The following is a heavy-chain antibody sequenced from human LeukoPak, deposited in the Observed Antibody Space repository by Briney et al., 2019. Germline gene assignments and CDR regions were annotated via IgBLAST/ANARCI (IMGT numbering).Heavy chain of an antibody. Sequence: SETLSLTCTVAGGSINSYYWSWIRQPPGKGMECIGYIHYTGSTNYNPSLKSRVTISVDTSKSQFSLKLSSVTAADTAIYYCARGGYYGSGNDFRFDPWGQGTLVTVSS. V-gene: IGHV4-59*01. CDR3: ARGGYYGSGNDFRFDP. CDR2: IHYTGST. J-gene: IGHJ5*02. CDR1: GGSINSYY. D-gene: IGHD3-10*01.